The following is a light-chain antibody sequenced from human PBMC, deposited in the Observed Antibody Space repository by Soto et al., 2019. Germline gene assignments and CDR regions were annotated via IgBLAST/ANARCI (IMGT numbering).Light chain of an antibody. V-gene: IGKV1-5*03. J-gene: IGKJ1*01. CDR3: QQYNDYSWT. Sequence: IQMTQSDSTLSASVGDRVAITCRASQSIGIWLAWYQKKPGKAPRFLIYKASTLQTGVPSRFSGSGSGTEFTLTISSLQPDDFATYYCQQYNDYSWTFGQGTKVEIK. CDR1: QSIGIW. CDR2: KAS.